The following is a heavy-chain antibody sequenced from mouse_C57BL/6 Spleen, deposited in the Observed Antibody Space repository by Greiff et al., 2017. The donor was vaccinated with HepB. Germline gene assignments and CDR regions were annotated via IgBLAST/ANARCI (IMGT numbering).Heavy chain of an antibody. CDR3: AGGLRSWFAY. Sequence: SGPELVKPGASVKISCKASGYAFSSSWMNWVKQRPGKGLEWIGRIYPGDGDTNYNGKFKGKATLTADKSSSTAYMQLSSLTSEDSAVYFCAGGLRSWFAYWGQGTLVTVSA. CDR2: IYPGDGDT. D-gene: IGHD2-4*01. V-gene: IGHV1-82*01. J-gene: IGHJ3*01. CDR1: GYAFSSSW.